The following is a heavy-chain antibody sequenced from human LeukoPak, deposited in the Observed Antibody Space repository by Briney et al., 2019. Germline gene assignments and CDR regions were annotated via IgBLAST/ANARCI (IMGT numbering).Heavy chain of an antibody. J-gene: IGHJ4*02. CDR3: AKKATKRDYGDYYFDY. V-gene: IGHV3-30-3*02. Sequence: GGSLRLSCAASGFTFSSYAMHWVRQAPGKGLEWVAVISYDGSNKFYADSVKGRFTISRDNSKNTLYLQMNSLRAEDTAVYYCAKKATKRDYGDYYFDYWGQGTLVTVSS. CDR2: ISYDGSNK. D-gene: IGHD4-17*01. CDR1: GFTFSSYA.